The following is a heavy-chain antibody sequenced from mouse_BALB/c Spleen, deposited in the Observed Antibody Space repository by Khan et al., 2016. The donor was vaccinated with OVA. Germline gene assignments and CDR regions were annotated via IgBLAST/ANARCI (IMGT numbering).Heavy chain of an antibody. J-gene: IGHJ2*01. V-gene: IGHV2-2*02. CDR3: ASDYDYDYFDY. D-gene: IGHD2-4*01. CDR2: IWSGGST. CDR1: GFSLISYG. Sequence: QVQLQQSGPGLVQPSQSLSITCTVSGFSLISYGVHWVRQSPGKGLEWLGVIWSGGSTDYNAAFISRLSISKDNSKSQVFFKMNSLQANDTAIYYCASDYDYDYFDYWGQGTTLTVSS.